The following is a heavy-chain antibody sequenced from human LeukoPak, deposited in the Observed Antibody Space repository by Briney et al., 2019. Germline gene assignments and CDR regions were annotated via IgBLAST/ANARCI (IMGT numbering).Heavy chain of an antibody. V-gene: IGHV1-18*01. D-gene: IGHD3-22*01. CDR1: GYTFTSYG. CDR3: ARDYYDSSGYYLYFDL. J-gene: IGHJ2*01. Sequence: ASVKVSCKASGYTFTSYGISWVRQAPGQGLEWMGWISAYNGNTNYAQKLQGRVTMTTDTSTSTAYMELRSLRSDDTAVYYCARDYYDSSGYYLYFDLWGRGALVTVSS. CDR2: ISAYNGNT.